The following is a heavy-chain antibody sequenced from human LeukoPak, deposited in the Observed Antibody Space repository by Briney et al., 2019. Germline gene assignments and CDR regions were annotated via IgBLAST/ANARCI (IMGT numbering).Heavy chain of an antibody. Sequence: GRSLRLSCAASGFTFDDYAMHWVRQAPGKGLEWVSGITWNSGSIGYADSVKGRLIISRDNAKNSLYVQMNSLRAGDTALYYCAKGYSGTYFDAFDIWGQGTMVTVSS. CDR1: GFTFDDYA. V-gene: IGHV3-9*01. D-gene: IGHD1-26*01. CDR2: ITWNSGSI. CDR3: AKGYSGTYFDAFDI. J-gene: IGHJ3*02.